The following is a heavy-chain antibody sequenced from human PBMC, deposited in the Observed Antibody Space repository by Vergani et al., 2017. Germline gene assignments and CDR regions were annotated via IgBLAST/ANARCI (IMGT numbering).Heavy chain of an antibody. J-gene: IGHJ4*02. Sequence: QVQLVESGGGVVQPGGSLRLSCAASGFTFSSYGMHWVRQAPGKGLEWVAFIRYDGSNKYYADSVKGRFTISRDNSKNTLYLQMNSLRAEDTAVYYYAKDRSXGSGSYYGPRYFDYWGQGTLVTVSS. CDR2: IRYDGSNK. CDR1: GFTFSSYG. D-gene: IGHD3-10*01. V-gene: IGHV3-30*02. CDR3: AKDRSXGSGSYYGPRYFDY.